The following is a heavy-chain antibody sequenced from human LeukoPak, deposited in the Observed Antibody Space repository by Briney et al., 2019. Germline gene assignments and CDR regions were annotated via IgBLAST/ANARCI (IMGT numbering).Heavy chain of an antibody. J-gene: IGHJ4*02. D-gene: IGHD3-16*01. CDR1: GFTVSSNY. CDR2: IYTGGSP. Sequence: PGGSLRLSCAASGFTVSSNYMSWVRQAPEKGLEWVSVIYTGGSPDYADSVKGRFAISRDDSKNTLYLQMNSLRAEDTAVYYCAKDSVYTADYWGQGTLVTVSS. CDR3: AKDSVYTADY. V-gene: IGHV3-66*01.